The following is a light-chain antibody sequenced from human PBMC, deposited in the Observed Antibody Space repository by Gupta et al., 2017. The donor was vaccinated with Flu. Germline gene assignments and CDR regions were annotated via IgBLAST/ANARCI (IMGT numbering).Light chain of an antibody. Sequence: QAVVTQEPSLTVSPGGTVTLTCDSSTGAVTSGHYPHWFQQKPGQAPRTLISDTSNKHSCTPAFFSGSVLGGKAALTLSGALAEDESYYYCSLSYSGTRVFGGGTKLTFL. J-gene: IGLJ2*01. CDR3: SLSYSGTRV. V-gene: IGLV7-46*01. CDR1: TGAVTSGHY. CDR2: DTS.